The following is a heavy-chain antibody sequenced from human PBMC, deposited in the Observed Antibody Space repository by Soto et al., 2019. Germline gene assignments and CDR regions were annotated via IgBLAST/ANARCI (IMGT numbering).Heavy chain of an antibody. V-gene: IGHV1-69*12. Sequence: QVQLVQSGAEVKEPGSSVKVSCQASGGTFSSYALSWVRQAPGQGLEWMGGIIPLFRTPDYAQKFQGRGTITADESTSTAYMELSSLRSEDTAIYYCARDNGRPQLGGNYYYITDVWGQGTTITVSS. CDR2: IIPLFRTP. CDR1: GGTFSSYA. J-gene: IGHJ6*02. D-gene: IGHD3-3*02. CDR3: ARDNGRPQLGGNYYYITDV.